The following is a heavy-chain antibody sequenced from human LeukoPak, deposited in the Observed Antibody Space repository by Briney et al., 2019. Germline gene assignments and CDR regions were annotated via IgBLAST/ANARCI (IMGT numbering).Heavy chain of an antibody. Sequence: GASVTVSCTASGGTFSSYAISWVRQAPGQGLEWMGGIIPIFGTANYAQKFQGRVTITADESTSTAYMELSSLRSEDTAVFYCASHVWGTNRFDYWGQGTLVTVSS. D-gene: IGHD3-16*02. V-gene: IGHV1-69*13. CDR1: GGTFSSYA. CDR2: IIPIFGTA. CDR3: ASHVWGTNRFDY. J-gene: IGHJ4*02.